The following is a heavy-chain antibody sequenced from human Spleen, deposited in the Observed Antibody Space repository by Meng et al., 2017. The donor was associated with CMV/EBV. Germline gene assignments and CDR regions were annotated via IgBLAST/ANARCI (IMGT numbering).Heavy chain of an antibody. V-gene: IGHV4-30-4*08. CDR1: SFSSGHYY. CDR2: ISYSGST. J-gene: IGHJ5*02. D-gene: IGHD1-14*01. Sequence: SFSSGHYYWTWIRQPPGKGLEWIGYISYSGSTYINLSLRSRVSISADTSTNQFSLKWSSVTAADTAVYYCAREGNQPITTSNWFDPWGQGTLVTVSS. CDR3: AREGNQPITTSNWFDP.